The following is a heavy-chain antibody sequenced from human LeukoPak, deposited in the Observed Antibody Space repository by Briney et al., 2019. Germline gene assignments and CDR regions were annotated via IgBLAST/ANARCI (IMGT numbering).Heavy chain of an antibody. CDR2: ISGSGSTI. CDR3: ARARDDYVWGGYRYPPPPSDY. Sequence: GGSLRLSCAASGFTFSDYYMSWIRQAPGQGLEWVSYISGSGSTIYYADSVKGRFTISRDNAKNSLYLQMNSLRAEDTAVYYCARARDDYVWGGYRYPPPPSDYWGQGTLVTVSS. J-gene: IGHJ4*02. D-gene: IGHD3-16*02. CDR1: GFTFSDYY. V-gene: IGHV3-11*01.